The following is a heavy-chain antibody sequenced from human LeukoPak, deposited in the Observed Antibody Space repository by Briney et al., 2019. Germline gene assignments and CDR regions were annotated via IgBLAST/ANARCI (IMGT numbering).Heavy chain of an antibody. Sequence: KPSGTPSPTLTVPGGSISSYYWGWIRQPPGKGLEWVWDIYYSGSTNYNPSLKSRVTISVDTSKNQFSLKLSSVTAADTAVYYCARDGVPYDSKENWFDPWGQGTLVTVSS. CDR2: IYYSGST. CDR1: GGSISSYY. CDR3: ARDGVPYDSKENWFDP. V-gene: IGHV4-59*01. D-gene: IGHD3-22*01. J-gene: IGHJ5*02.